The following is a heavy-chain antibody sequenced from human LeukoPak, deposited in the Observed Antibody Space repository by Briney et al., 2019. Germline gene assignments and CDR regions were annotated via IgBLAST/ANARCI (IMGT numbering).Heavy chain of an antibody. CDR3: ARAGYCSGGSCYYPD. D-gene: IGHD2-15*01. V-gene: IGHV1-69*05. CDR2: IIPIFGTA. Sequence: SVKVSCKASGGTFSSYAISWVRQAPGQGLEWMGRIIPIFGTANYAQKFQGRVTITTDESTSTAYMELSSLRSGDTAVYYCARAGYCSGGSCYYPDWGQGTLVTVSS. J-gene: IGHJ4*02. CDR1: GGTFSSYA.